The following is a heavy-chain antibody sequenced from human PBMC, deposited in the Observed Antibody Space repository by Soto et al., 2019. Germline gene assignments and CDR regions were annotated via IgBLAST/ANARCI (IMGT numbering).Heavy chain of an antibody. D-gene: IGHD3-3*01. Sequence: CLRLSCASSGFTFSTYAMTWVRQAPGKGLEWVSIISSSGDATYYLDSVKGRFTISRDNSRNTLNLQMNSLRAEDTAVYYCAKNGDFWSWGMDVWGPGTTVTVSS. CDR2: ISSSGDAT. J-gene: IGHJ6*02. V-gene: IGHV3-23*01. CDR1: GFTFSTYA. CDR3: AKNGDFWSWGMDV.